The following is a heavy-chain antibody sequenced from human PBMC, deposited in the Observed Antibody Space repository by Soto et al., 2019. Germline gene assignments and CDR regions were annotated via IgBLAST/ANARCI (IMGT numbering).Heavy chain of an antibody. D-gene: IGHD3-16*01. V-gene: IGHV1-69*01. J-gene: IGHJ6*02. CDR3: ARGETYLGV. Sequence: QVQLVQSGAEVKKPGSSVKVSCKPSSDTFHKYAFNWVRQAPGQGLEWMGWIIPIFSSRNYAEKFQGRVTITADDSTSTAYMELRSLRFEDTAVYYCARGETYLGVWGQGTTVTVSS. CDR2: IIPIFSSR. CDR1: SDTFHKYA.